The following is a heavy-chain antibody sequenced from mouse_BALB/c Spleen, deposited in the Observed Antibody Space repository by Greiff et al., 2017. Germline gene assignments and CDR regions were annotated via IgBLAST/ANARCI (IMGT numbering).Heavy chain of an antibody. V-gene: IGHV5-17*02. CDR1: GFTFSSFG. D-gene: IGHD2-4*01. J-gene: IGHJ3*01. CDR3: ARDDYLFAY. CDR2: ISSGSSTI. Sequence: DVMLVESGGGLVQPGGSRKLSCAASGFTFSSFGMHWVRQAPEKGLEWVAYISSGSSTIYYADTVKGRFTISRDNPKNTLFLQMTSLRSEDTAMYYCARDDYLFAYWGQGTLVTVSA.